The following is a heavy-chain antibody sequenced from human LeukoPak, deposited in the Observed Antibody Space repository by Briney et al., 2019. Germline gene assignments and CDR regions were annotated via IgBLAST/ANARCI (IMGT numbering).Heavy chain of an antibody. CDR3: AKMSPCVWLRSRNFDY. CDR1: GFTFEDYA. J-gene: IGHJ4*02. CDR2: IIWNSGNI. D-gene: IGHD3-22*01. Sequence: GGSLRLSCAASGFTFEDYAMHWVRQAPGKGLEWVSGIIWNSGNIGYAGSVKGRFTISRDNSKNSLYLQMDSLRAEDTAVYYCAKMSPCVWLRSRNFDYWGQGTLVTVSS. V-gene: IGHV3-9*01.